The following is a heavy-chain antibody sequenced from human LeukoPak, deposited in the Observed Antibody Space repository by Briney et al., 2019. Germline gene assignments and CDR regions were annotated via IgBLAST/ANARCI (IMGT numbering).Heavy chain of an antibody. D-gene: IGHD3-10*01. V-gene: IGHV5-51*03. J-gene: IGHJ4*02. CDR1: GYSFTSYW. Sequence: KPGESLKISCKGSGYSFTSYWIGWVRQMPGKGLEWMGIIYPGDSDTRYSPSFQGLVTISADKSISTAYLQWSSLKASDTAMYYCARTLTYYYGSGSYRYFDYWGQGTLVTVSS. CDR2: IYPGDSDT. CDR3: ARTLTYYYGSGSYRYFDY.